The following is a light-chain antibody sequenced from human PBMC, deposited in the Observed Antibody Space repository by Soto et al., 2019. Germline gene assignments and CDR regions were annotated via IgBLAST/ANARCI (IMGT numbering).Light chain of an antibody. Sequence: EIVLTQSPATLSLSPGERATLSCRASQSVSSYLAWYQHKPGQAPRLLIYDASNRATGLPARFSGSGSGTAFTLTISILEPEDFAFYSCQHRSNWPPTWTFGQGPKVEVK. CDR1: QSVSSY. CDR3: QHRSNWPPTWT. CDR2: DAS. V-gene: IGKV3-11*01. J-gene: IGKJ1*01.